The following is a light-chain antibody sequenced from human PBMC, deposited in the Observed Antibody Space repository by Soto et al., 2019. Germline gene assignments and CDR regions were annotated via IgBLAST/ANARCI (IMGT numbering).Light chain of an antibody. CDR3: QQYVGSAGIT. V-gene: IGKV3-20*01. CDR2: GAS. J-gene: IGKJ5*01. Sequence: EIVLTQSPGTLSLCPGERATLSFGASQSVSGRYLAWYQQKPGQAPKLVIHGASSRAAGIPDRFNGTGSGTDFTLTISRLEPEDFAVYYCQQYVGSAGITFGQGTRLEIK. CDR1: QSVSGRY.